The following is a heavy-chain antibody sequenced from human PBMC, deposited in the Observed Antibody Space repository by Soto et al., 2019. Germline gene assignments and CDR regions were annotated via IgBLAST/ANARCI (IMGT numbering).Heavy chain of an antibody. D-gene: IGHD1-26*01. V-gene: IGHV3-7*01. Sequence: EVQLVESGGGLVQLGGSRRLSCAASGFTFSSFWMTWVPQAPGKGLEWVANIKHDGSEKYYVESVKGRFTISRDNARNSLFLEMKSLRSEDTAVYSCVRDRSGSYLEGFDYWGQGTLVTVSS. CDR1: GFTFSSFW. J-gene: IGHJ4*02. CDR3: VRDRSGSYLEGFDY. CDR2: IKHDGSEK.